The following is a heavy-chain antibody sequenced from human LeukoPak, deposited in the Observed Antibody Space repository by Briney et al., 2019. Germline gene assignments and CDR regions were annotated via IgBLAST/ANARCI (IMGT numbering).Heavy chain of an antibody. V-gene: IGHV3-7*01. CDR3: AGGNH. Sequence: GGSLRLSCAASGFTFSSYWMSWIRQAPGKGLEWVASINEDGSGKYYVGSVKGRFIISRDNAKNSLDLQMNSLRAEDAALYYCAGGNHWGQGTLVTVSS. CDR2: INEDGSGK. CDR1: GFTFSSYW. J-gene: IGHJ5*02.